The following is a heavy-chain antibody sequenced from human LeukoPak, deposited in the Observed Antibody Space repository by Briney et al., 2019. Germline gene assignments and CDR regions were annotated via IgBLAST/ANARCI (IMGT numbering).Heavy chain of an antibody. J-gene: IGHJ4*02. CDR2: INHSGST. V-gene: IGHV4-39*07. D-gene: IGHD3-10*01. Sequence: SETLSLTCTVSGGSISSSSYYWSWIRQPPGKGLEWIGEINHSGSTNYNPSLKSRVTISVDTSKNQFSLKLSSVTAADTAVYYCARSRLYRSYAYWGQGTLVTVSS. CDR3: ARSRLYRSYAY. CDR1: GGSISSSSYY.